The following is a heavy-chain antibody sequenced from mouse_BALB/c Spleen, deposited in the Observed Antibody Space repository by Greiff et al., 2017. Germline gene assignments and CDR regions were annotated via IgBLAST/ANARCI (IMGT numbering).Heavy chain of an antibody. D-gene: IGHD1-2*01. V-gene: IGHV5-4*02. J-gene: IGHJ4*01. CDR2: ISDGGSYT. Sequence: EVMLVESGGGLVKPGGSLKLSCAASGFTFSDYYMYWVRQTPEKRLEWVATISDGGSYTYYPDSVKGRFTISRDNAKNNLYLQMSSLKSEDTAMYYCAQGTTATFYAMDYWGQGTSVTVSS. CDR3: AQGTTATFYAMDY. CDR1: GFTFSDYY.